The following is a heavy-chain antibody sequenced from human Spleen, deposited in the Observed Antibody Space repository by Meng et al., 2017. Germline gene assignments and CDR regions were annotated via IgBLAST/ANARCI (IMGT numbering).Heavy chain of an antibody. D-gene: IGHD1-14*01. CDR2: IWSDGSNQ. Sequence: GGSLRLSCAASGFTFSSYAMHWVRQAPGKGLEWVAIIWSDGSNQYYADSVKGRFTISRDNFEKTVTLQMNSLRDEDTAVYYCATDADHGALGYWAQGARVTVSS. J-gene: IGHJ4*02. V-gene: IGHV3-33*03. CDR1: GFTFSSYA. CDR3: ATDADHGALGY.